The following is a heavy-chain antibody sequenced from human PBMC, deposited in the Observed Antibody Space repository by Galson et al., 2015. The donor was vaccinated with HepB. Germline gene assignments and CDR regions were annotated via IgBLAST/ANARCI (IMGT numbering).Heavy chain of an antibody. V-gene: IGHV1-2*02. CDR2: IVPHSGAT. D-gene: IGHD1-1*01. Sequence: SVKVSCKASVYTFSVFYIHWVRQAPGQGLEWKGWIVPHSGATTYSQKFQGRVTMTRDTSNNTVYMELSGLRSDAAAVYYCTRGVQPPALDSWGQGTLVTVSS. CDR3: TRGVQPPALDS. J-gene: IGHJ4*02. CDR1: VYTFSVFY.